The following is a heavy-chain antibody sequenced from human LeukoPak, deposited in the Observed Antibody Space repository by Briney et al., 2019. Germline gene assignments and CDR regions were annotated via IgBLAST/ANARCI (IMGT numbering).Heavy chain of an antibody. D-gene: IGHD3-3*01. Sequence: ASVKVSCKASGYTFTGCYMHWVRQAPGQGLEWMGWINPNSGGTNYAQKFQGRVTMTRDTSISTAYMELSRLRSDGTAVYYCAREEGMRGYDFWSGEPDDYWGQGTLVTVSS. J-gene: IGHJ4*02. V-gene: IGHV1-2*02. CDR2: INPNSGGT. CDR1: GYTFTGCY. CDR3: AREEGMRGYDFWSGEPDDY.